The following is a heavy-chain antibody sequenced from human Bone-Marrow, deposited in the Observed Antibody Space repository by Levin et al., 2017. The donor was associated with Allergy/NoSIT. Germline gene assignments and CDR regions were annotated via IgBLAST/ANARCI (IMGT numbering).Heavy chain of an antibody. Sequence: GGSLRLSCAASGFTFNNYWMDWVRLTPGQGLVWVSRMSGDGNVTNYADSVKGRFTISRDNAQNTLHLQMDSLRVEDTAVYYCVRDDNRRFTYWGPGTLVTVSS. CDR3: VRDDNRRFTY. J-gene: IGHJ4*02. D-gene: IGHD1-14*01. V-gene: IGHV3-74*01. CDR2: MSGDGNVT. CDR1: GFTFNNYW.